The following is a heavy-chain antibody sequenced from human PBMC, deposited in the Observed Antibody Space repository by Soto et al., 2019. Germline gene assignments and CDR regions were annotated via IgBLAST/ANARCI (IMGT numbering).Heavy chain of an antibody. CDR3: TTEFVGANTPDY. D-gene: IGHD1-26*01. V-gene: IGHV3-15*01. CDR1: GFTFSSAW. Sequence: GGSLRLSCTASGFTFSSAWMSWVRHAPGKGLEWVGRIKSKTDGGTTDYAAPVKGRFTISRDDSKNTLHLQMNSLKTEDTAVYYCTTEFVGANTPDYWGQGTLVTVSS. J-gene: IGHJ4*02. CDR2: IKSKTDGGTT.